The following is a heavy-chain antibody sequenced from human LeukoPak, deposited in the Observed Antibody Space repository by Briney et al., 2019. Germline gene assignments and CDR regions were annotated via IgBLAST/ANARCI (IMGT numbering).Heavy chain of an antibody. Sequence: GGSLRLSCVASGFTSSTYRMHWVRQGPGKGLVWVSGMNSDGSSTVYADSVKGRFTISRDNAKNTLYLQMNSLRAEDTAVYYCAKGDSSSWFDWGQGTLVTVSS. CDR2: MNSDGSST. CDR1: GFTSSTYR. J-gene: IGHJ4*02. CDR3: AKGDSSSWFD. D-gene: IGHD6-13*01. V-gene: IGHV3-74*01.